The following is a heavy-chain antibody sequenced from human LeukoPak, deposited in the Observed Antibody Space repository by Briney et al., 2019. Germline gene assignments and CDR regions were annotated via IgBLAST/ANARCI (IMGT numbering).Heavy chain of an antibody. V-gene: IGHV4-59*01. J-gene: IGHJ4*02. CDR2: IYYSGST. CDR3: ARVGSSGWYRGESRYYFDY. D-gene: IGHD6-19*01. CDR1: GGSISSYY. Sequence: SEILSLTCTVSGGSISSYYWSWIRQPPGKGLEWIGYIYYSGSTNYNPSLKSRVAISVDTSKNQFSLKLSSVTAADTAVYYCARVGSSGWYRGESRYYFDYWGQGALVTVSS.